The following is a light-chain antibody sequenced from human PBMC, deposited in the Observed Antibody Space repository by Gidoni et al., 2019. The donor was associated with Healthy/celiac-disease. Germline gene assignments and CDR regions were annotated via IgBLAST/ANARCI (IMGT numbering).Light chain of an antibody. CDR1: QDISNY. Sequence: DIQMPQSPSSLSASVGDRVTITCQASQDISNYLNWYQQKPGKAPKLLIYDASNLETGVPSRFSGSGSGTDFTFTISSLQPEDIATYYCQQYDNHPPTFGQGTRLEIK. V-gene: IGKV1-33*01. CDR3: QQYDNHPPT. J-gene: IGKJ5*01. CDR2: DAS.